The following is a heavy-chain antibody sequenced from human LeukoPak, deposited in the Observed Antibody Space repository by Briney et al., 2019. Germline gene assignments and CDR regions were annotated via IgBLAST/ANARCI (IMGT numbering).Heavy chain of an antibody. CDR3: AGAAWAYYDILTGYYTHPFDY. CDR2: IYYSGST. J-gene: IGHJ4*02. D-gene: IGHD3-9*01. CDR1: GGSISSYY. V-gene: IGHV4-59*01. Sequence: MSSETLSLTCTVSGGSISSYYWSWVRQPPWKGLEWIGYIYYSGSTNYNPSLKSRVTISVDTSKNQFSLKLSSVTGADTAVYYCAGAAWAYYDILTGYYTHPFDYWGQGTLVTVSS.